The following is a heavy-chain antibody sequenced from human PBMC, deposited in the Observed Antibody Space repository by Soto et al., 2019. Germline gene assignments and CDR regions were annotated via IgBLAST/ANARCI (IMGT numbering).Heavy chain of an antibody. D-gene: IGHD3-22*01. CDR3: ARVRDSSGFDRRYWYFDL. J-gene: IGHJ2*01. CDR1: GGTFSSYA. V-gene: IGHV1-69*13. Sequence: GASVKVSCKASGGTFSSYAISWVRQAPGQGLEWMGGIIPIFGTANYAQKFQGRVTITADESTSTAYMELSSLRSEDTAVYYCARVRDSSGFDRRYWYFDLWGRGTLVTVSS. CDR2: IIPIFGTA.